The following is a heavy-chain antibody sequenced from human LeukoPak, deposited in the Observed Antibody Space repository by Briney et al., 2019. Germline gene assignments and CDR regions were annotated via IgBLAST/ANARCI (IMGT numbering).Heavy chain of an antibody. CDR3: ARDSQAGCSGGSC. Sequence: GASVKVSCKASGYRFTAYFIHWMRQAPGQGLEWMGWINPTSGGTNYAQKFQGRVTLTRDTSISTAYMDLGSLRSDDTAVHYCARDSQAGCSGGSCWGDGTLVIVSS. CDR2: INPTSGGT. V-gene: IGHV1-2*02. CDR1: GYRFTAYF. D-gene: IGHD2-15*01. J-gene: IGHJ4*01.